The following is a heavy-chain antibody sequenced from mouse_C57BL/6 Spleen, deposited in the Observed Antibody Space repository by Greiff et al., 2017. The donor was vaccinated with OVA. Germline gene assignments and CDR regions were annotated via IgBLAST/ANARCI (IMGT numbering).Heavy chain of an antibody. CDR3: ARVANYYGSSFFDY. Sequence: EVQRVESEGGLVQPGSSMKLSCTASGFTFSDYYMAWVRQVPEKGLEWVANINYDGSSTYYLDSLKSRFIISRDNAKNILYLQMSSLKSEDTATYYCARVANYYGSSFFDYWGQGTTLTVSS. CDR2: INYDGSST. J-gene: IGHJ2*01. D-gene: IGHD1-1*01. CDR1: GFTFSDYY. V-gene: IGHV5-16*01.